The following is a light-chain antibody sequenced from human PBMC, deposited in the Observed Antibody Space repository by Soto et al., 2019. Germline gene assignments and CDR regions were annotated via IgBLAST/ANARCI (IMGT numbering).Light chain of an antibody. Sequence: EIVLTQSPGTLSLSPGERATLSCRASQSVSSSFLAWYQQKPGQAPRLLIYAASRRATGIPARFSGSGSGTEFTLTISSLQPDDFATYYCQQYNSYSFGQGTKV. V-gene: IGKV3-20*01. CDR1: QSVSSSF. J-gene: IGKJ1*01. CDR2: AAS. CDR3: QQYNSYS.